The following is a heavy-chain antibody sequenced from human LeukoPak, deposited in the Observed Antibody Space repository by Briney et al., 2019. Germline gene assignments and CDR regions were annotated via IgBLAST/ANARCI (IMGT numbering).Heavy chain of an antibody. V-gene: IGHV4-39*07. CDR1: GGSISSSGFY. CDR3: ARDGYNPDY. D-gene: IGHD5-24*01. Sequence: SETLSLTCTVSGGSISSSGFYWGWIRQPPGKGLEWIGSIYYSGSTYYNPTLKSRVTILVDTSKSQFSLKLSSVTAADTAVYYCARDGYNPDYWGQGTLVTVSS. CDR2: IYYSGST. J-gene: IGHJ4*02.